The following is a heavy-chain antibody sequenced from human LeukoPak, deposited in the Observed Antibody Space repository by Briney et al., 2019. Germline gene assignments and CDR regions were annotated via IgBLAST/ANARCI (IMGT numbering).Heavy chain of an antibody. Sequence: GGSLRLSCEASEFTFSTYAMHWVRQAPGKGLEWVSGISGNGGITYYADSVRGRFTISRDNSKNTLYLQMNSLRAEDTAVYYCAKVREVYYDFWSGYPYYFDYWGQGTLVTVSS. CDR2: ISGNGGIT. V-gene: IGHV3-23*01. CDR3: AKVREVYYDFWSGYPYYFDY. CDR1: EFTFSTYA. D-gene: IGHD3-3*01. J-gene: IGHJ4*02.